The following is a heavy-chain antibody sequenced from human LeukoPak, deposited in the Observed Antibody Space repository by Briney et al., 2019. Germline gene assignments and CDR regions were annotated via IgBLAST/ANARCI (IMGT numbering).Heavy chain of an antibody. D-gene: IGHD2-2*01. CDR3: ARSSIVVVSILDY. CDR1: GFPFSSYA. J-gene: IGHJ4*02. CDR2: ISSNGGST. V-gene: IGHV3-64*01. Sequence: GGSLRLSCAASGFPFSSYAMHWVRQAPGKGLEYVSAISSNGGSTSYANSVKGRFTISRDNSKNTLYLQMGSLRAEDMSVYYCARSSIVVVSILDYWGQGTLVTVSS.